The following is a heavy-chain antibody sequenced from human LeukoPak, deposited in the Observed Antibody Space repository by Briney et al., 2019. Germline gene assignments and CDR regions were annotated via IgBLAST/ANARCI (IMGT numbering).Heavy chain of an antibody. Sequence: PSETLSLTCTVSGYSISSGYYWGWIRQPPGKGLEWIGSIYHSGSTYYNPSLKSRVTISVDTSKNQFSLKLGSVTAADTAVYYCAAYCSSTSCYAGGTDAFDIWGQGTMVTVSS. CDR3: AAYCSSTSCYAGGTDAFDI. CDR2: IYHSGST. D-gene: IGHD2-2*01. V-gene: IGHV4-38-2*02. CDR1: GYSISSGYY. J-gene: IGHJ3*02.